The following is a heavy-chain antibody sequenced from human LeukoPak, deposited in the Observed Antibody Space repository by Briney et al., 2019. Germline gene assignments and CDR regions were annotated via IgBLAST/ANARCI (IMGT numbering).Heavy chain of an antibody. J-gene: IGHJ4*02. CDR2: IYYSGRT. CDR1: GGSISSCN. D-gene: IGHD3-22*01. V-gene: IGHV4-59*08. Sequence: PSETLSLTCTVSGGSISSCNWSWIRQPPGKGLEWIGSIYYSGRTNYNPSLKSRVTISVDTSKNKFSLKLSSVTAEGTAVYYCAVLYYYCSSGYFDYWGQGTLVTVSS. CDR3: AVLYYYCSSGYFDY.